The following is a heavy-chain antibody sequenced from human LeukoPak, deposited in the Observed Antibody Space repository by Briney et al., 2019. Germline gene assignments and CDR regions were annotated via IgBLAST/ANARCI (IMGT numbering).Heavy chain of an antibody. Sequence: SETLSLTCTVSGGSVSSSSYYWGWIRQPPGKGLEWIGSIYYSGSTYYNPSLKSRVTISVDTSKNQFSLKLSSVIAADTAVYYCARLPRVDYFDYWGQGTLVTVSS. CDR2: IYYSGST. V-gene: IGHV4-39*01. CDR3: ARLPRVDYFDY. CDR1: GGSVSSSSYY. J-gene: IGHJ4*02.